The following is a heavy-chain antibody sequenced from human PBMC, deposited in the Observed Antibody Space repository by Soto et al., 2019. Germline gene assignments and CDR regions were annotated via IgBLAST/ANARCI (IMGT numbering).Heavy chain of an antibody. CDR3: ASGIQLWLRRINNGYSG. Sequence: QVQLVQSGAEVKKPESSVKVSCKAPGGTFSTYAISWVRQAPGQGLEWMGGIIPMFGTANYAQRFQDRVTITADESTNTVYTELSSLTSEHTAGYFCASGIQLWLRRINNGYSGWGQGTLVTVSS. CDR1: GGTFSTYA. D-gene: IGHD5-18*01. V-gene: IGHV1-69*12. J-gene: IGHJ4*02. CDR2: IIPMFGTA.